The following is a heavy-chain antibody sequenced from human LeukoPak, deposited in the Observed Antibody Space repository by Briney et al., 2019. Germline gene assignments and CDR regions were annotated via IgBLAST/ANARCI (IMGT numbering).Heavy chain of an antibody. CDR1: GYTFTSYG. J-gene: IGHJ4*02. V-gene: IGHV1-18*01. D-gene: IGHD5-24*01. CDR3: ARRRRDGYNSHFDY. CDR2: ISAYNGNT. Sequence: ASVKVSCKASGYTFTSYGISWVRQAPGRGLEWMGWISAYNGNTNYAQKLQGRVTMTTDTSTSTAYMELRSLRSDDTAVYYCARRRRDGYNSHFDYWGQGTLVTVSS.